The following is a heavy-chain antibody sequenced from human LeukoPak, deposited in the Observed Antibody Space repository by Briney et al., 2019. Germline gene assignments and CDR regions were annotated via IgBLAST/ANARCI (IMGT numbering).Heavy chain of an antibody. CDR3: ARYTGGGVY. D-gene: IGHD2-2*02. CDR1: GFTFSSGY. Sequence: GGSLRLSCAVSGFTFSSGYMHWVCQPPGKGPVWVSRISSDGSNTIYADSVKGRFTISRDDARNTLYLQMNSLRDADTAVYYCARYTGGGVYWGQGTLVTVSS. V-gene: IGHV3-74*01. J-gene: IGHJ4*02. CDR2: ISSDGSNT.